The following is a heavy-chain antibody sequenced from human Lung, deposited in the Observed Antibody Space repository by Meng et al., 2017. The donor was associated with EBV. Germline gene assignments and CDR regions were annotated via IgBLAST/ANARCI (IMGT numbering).Heavy chain of an antibody. V-gene: IGHV4-34*01. CDR1: GGSFSGSFSGYY. J-gene: IGHJ4*02. CDR3: ARSTFDY. CDR2: INDSGST. Sequence: QVQRKQWGEGLLKPSETLSLTCAVYGGSFSGSFSGYYWSWIRQAPGKGLEWIGEINDSGSTDYNPSLKSRLTISVDRSKSQFSLELSSVTDADTAVYYCARSTFDYWGQGTLVTVSS. D-gene: IGHD1-26*01.